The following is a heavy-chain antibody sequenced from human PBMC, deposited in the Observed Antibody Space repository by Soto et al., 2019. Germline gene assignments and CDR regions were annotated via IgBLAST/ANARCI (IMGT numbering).Heavy chain of an antibody. J-gene: IGHJ4*02. Sequence: GASVKVSCKASGYTFTSYGISWVRQAPGQGLERMGWISAYNGNTNYAQKLQGRVTMTTDTFTSTAYMELRSLRSDDTAVYYCAREGSGYYARYYFDYWGQGTLVTVSS. CDR1: GYTFTSYG. CDR2: ISAYNGNT. CDR3: AREGSGYYARYYFDY. V-gene: IGHV1-18*01. D-gene: IGHD3-3*01.